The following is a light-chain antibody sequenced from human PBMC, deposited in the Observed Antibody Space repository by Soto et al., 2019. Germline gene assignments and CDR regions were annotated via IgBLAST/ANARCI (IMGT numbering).Light chain of an antibody. CDR2: DAS. V-gene: IGKV1-33*01. CDR3: QQYDNIPIT. CDR1: QDISNY. Sequence: DIQMTQSPSSLSASVGDRVTITCQASQDISNYLNWYQQKPGKAPKLLIYDASNLETAVPSRFSGSGSGTDFTFTISSLQPEDIATYYCQQYDNIPITLGGGTKVDIK. J-gene: IGKJ4*01.